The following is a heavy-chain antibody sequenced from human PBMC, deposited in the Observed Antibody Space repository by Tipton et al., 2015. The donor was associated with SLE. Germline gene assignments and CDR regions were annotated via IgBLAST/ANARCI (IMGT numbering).Heavy chain of an antibody. CDR3: ARENARSGSFYGYYGMDV. CDR1: AGSITSSSYY. Sequence: TLSLTCTVSAGSITSSSYYWAWIRQPPGKGLEWIGTIYHSGSTYYNPSLKSRVTISVDTSKKQFSLRLSSVTAADTAVYYCARENARSGSFYGYYGMDVWGQGTTVTVSS. V-gene: IGHV4-39*07. J-gene: IGHJ6*02. CDR2: IYHSGST. D-gene: IGHD1-26*01.